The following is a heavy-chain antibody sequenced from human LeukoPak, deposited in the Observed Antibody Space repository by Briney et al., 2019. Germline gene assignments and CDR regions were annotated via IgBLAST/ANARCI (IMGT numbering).Heavy chain of an antibody. D-gene: IGHD2-15*01. V-gene: IGHV3-30*04. CDR2: ISGDGKTQ. Sequence: GGSLRLSCAASGFTFSRYAMQWVRQAPGKGLEWVALISGDGKTQSYADFVKGRFTISRDNSKNTLYLQMNSLRTEDTALYHCTKGSVGTPPPFDFWGQGTLVTVSS. J-gene: IGHJ4*02. CDR1: GFTFSRYA. CDR3: TKGSVGTPPPFDF.